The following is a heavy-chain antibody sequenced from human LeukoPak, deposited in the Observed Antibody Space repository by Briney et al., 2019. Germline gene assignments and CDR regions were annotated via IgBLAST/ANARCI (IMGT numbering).Heavy chain of an antibody. D-gene: IGHD4-17*01. CDR2: INPNGGTT. Sequence: ASVKVSCKTSEYTFTSYYIHWVRQAPGQGLEWMGVINPNGGTTSYAQRFQGRVTMTRDMSTSTVYMDLSSLRSEDTAVYYCAITPHRLDYGDYEGRDWFDPWGQGTLVTVSS. V-gene: IGHV1-46*01. J-gene: IGHJ5*02. CDR3: AITPHRLDYGDYEGRDWFDP. CDR1: EYTFTSYY.